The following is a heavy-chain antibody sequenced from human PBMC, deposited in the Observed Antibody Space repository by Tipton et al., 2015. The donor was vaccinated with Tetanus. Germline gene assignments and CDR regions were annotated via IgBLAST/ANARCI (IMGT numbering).Heavy chain of an antibody. CDR3: TTGPPTAVAGTDRFDY. CDR2: IKSKTDGGTT. D-gene: IGHD6-19*01. V-gene: IGHV3-15*01. Sequence: SLRLSCAASGFTFSNAWMSWVRQAPGKGLEWVGRIKSKTDGGTTDYAAPVKGRFTISRDDSKNTLYLQMNSLKTEDTAVYYCTTGPPTAVAGTDRFDYWGQGTLVTVSS. CDR1: GFTFSNAW. J-gene: IGHJ4*02.